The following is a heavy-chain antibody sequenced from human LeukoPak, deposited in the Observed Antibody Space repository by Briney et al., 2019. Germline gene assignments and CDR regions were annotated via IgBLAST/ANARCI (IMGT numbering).Heavy chain of an antibody. CDR3: ARSDCSGGSCLNDAFDI. Sequence: ASVKVSCKASGGTFSSYAISWVRQAPGQGLEWMGRIIPILGIANYAQKFQGGVTITADKSTSTAYMELSSLRSEDTAVYYCARSDCSGGSCLNDAFDIWGQGTMVTVSS. D-gene: IGHD2-15*01. J-gene: IGHJ3*02. CDR1: GGTFSSYA. V-gene: IGHV1-69*04. CDR2: IIPILGIA.